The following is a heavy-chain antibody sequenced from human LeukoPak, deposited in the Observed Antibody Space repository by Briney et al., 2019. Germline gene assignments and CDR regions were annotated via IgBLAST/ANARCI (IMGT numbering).Heavy chain of an antibody. CDR1: GFTFSSYW. CDR3: ARDRGRDGYNANDY. J-gene: IGHJ4*02. Sequence: GGSLRLSCAASGFTFSSYWMHWVRQAPGKGLVWVSRINSDGSSTTYADSVKGRFTISRDNAKNSLYLQMNSLRAEDTAVYYCARDRGRDGYNANDYWGQGTLVTVSS. CDR2: INSDGSST. V-gene: IGHV3-74*01. D-gene: IGHD5-24*01.